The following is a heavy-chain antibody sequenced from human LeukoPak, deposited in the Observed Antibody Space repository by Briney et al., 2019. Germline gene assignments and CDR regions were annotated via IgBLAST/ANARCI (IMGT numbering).Heavy chain of an antibody. CDR1: GGSISSGAYY. CDR3: AREKLGGFGFDY. D-gene: IGHD7-27*01. Sequence: SQTLSLTCTVSGGSISSGAYYWSWIRQHPGKGLERIGFIYYSGSTYYNPSLKSRVTISVDTSKNQFSLKLSSVTAADTAVYYCAREKLGGFGFDYWGQGTLVTVSS. V-gene: IGHV4-31*03. J-gene: IGHJ4*02. CDR2: IYYSGST.